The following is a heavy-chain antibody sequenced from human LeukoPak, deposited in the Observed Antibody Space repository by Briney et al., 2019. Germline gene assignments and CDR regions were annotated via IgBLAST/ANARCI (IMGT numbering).Heavy chain of an antibody. D-gene: IGHD1-1*01. V-gene: IGHV3-7*05. CDR1: GFTFSSYA. CDR3: ARCRSGNTKWFDP. J-gene: IGHJ5*01. Sequence: TGGSLRLSCAASGFTFSSYAMSWVRQAPGKGLEWVANIKQDGSEKYYVDSVKGRFTISRDNAKNSLYLQTNSLRAEDTAVYYCARCRSGNTKWFDPWGQGTKVTVSS. CDR2: IKQDGSEK.